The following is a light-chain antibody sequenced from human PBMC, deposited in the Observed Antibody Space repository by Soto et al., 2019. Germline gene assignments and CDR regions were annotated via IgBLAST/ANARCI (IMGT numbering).Light chain of an antibody. CDR3: SSYTSSRAYV. CDR1: SSDVGGYNY. J-gene: IGLJ1*01. CDR2: EVS. V-gene: IGLV2-14*01. Sequence: QSVLTQPASVSGSPGQSITISCTGTSSDVGGYNYVSWYQQQSGKAPKLMIHEVSNRPSGVSNRFSGSKSGNTASLTISGLLAEDEADYYCSSYTSSRAYVFGIGTKVTVL.